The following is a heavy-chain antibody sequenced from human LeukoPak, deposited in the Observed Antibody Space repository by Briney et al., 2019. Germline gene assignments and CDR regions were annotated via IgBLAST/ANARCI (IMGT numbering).Heavy chain of an antibody. D-gene: IGHD6-19*01. V-gene: IGHV3-30*03. J-gene: IGHJ4*02. CDR3: ARVWVIAVAGTVDY. CDR1: GVTFSSYG. Sequence: PGRSLRLSCAASGVTFSSYGMHWVRQAPGKGLEWVAVISYDGSNKYYADSVKGRFTISRDNSKNTLYLQMNSLRAEDTAVYYCARVWVIAVAGTVDYWGQGTLVTVSS. CDR2: ISYDGSNK.